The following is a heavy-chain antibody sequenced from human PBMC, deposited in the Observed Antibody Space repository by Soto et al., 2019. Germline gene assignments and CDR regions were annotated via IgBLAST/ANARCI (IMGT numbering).Heavy chain of an antibody. D-gene: IGHD1-1*01. J-gene: IGHJ4*02. CDR1: GYGFTTYG. V-gene: IGHV1-18*01. CDR3: ARGRYGDY. Sequence: QVHLVQSGAEVKKPGASVKVSCKGSGYGFTTYGITWVRQAPGQGLEWMAWISAHNGNTNYAQKLQGRVTVTRDTSTSTAYMELRSLRSDDTAVYYCARGRYGDYCGQGALVTLSS. CDR2: ISAHNGNT.